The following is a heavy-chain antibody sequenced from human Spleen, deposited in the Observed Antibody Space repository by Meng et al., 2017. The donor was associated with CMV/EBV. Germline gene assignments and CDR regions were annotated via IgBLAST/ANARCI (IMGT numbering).Heavy chain of an antibody. CDR1: GWSFRGYY. D-gene: IGHD2-15*01. J-gene: IGHJ5*02. Sequence: LQKLDAGLLTASDTLSLNRPVYGWSFRGYYWSWIRQPPGKGLEWIGEINHSGSTNYNPSLKSRVTISVDTSKNQFSLKLSSVTAADTAVYYCASRQISSGGSAWGQGTLVTVSS. CDR2: INHSGST. CDR3: ASRQISSGGSA. V-gene: IGHV4-34*01.